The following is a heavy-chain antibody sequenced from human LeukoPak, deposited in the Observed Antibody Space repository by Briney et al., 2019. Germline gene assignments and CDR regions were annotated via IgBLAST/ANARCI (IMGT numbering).Heavy chain of an antibody. V-gene: IGHV3-11*04. CDR2: ISTTSGNI. J-gene: IGHJ4*02. Sequence: PGGSLRLSCAASGFTFSDYYMSWLRQAPGKGLEWVAAISTTSGNIYYADSVKGRFTISRDNAKNSLYLQMNSLRVEDTALYYCARRAPSHDFDDWGQGTLVTVSS. CDR1: GFTFSDYY. CDR3: ARRAPSHDFDD.